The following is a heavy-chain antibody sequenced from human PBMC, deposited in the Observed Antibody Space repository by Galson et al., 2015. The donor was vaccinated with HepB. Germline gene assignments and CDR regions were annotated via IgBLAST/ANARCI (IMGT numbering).Heavy chain of an antibody. D-gene: IGHD3-16*01. V-gene: IGHV3-23*01. Sequence: SLRLSCAASGFTFSSYAMSWVRQAPGKGLEWVSAISGSGGSTYYADSVKGRFTISRDNSKNTLHLQMNSLRAEDTAVYYCARDAQEGAGAFDIWGQGTMVTVSS. CDR1: GFTFSSYA. CDR3: ARDAQEGAGAFDI. J-gene: IGHJ3*02. CDR2: ISGSGGST.